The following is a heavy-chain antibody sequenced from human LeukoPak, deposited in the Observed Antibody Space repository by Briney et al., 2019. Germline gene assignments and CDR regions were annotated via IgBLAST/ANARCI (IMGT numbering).Heavy chain of an antibody. V-gene: IGHV1-2*02. CDR2: INPNSGGT. CDR1: GYTFTGYY. CDR3: ARDPYDSSGYYFDY. J-gene: IGHJ4*02. D-gene: IGHD3-22*01. Sequence: ASVKVSCKASGYTFTGYYMHWVRQAPGQGLEWMGWINPNSGGTNYAQEFQGRVTMTRDTSISTAYMELSRLRSDDTAVYYCARDPYDSSGYYFDYWGQGTLVTVSS.